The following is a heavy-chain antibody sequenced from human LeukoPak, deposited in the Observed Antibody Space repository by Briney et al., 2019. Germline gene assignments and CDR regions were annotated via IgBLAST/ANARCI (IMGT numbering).Heavy chain of an antibody. CDR2: IYFSGSA. D-gene: IGHD5-12*01. Sequence: PSETLSLTCIVSGGSISSTSSYWGWVRQPPGKGLQWIGNIYFSGSAFYNPSLKSRVTISLDTSQNQFSLNLTSVTAADTAVYYCARDLGERSGYAGSGYYYMDVWGKGTTVTVSS. CDR1: GGSISSTSSY. V-gene: IGHV4-39*07. CDR3: ARDLGERSGYAGSGYYYMDV. J-gene: IGHJ6*03.